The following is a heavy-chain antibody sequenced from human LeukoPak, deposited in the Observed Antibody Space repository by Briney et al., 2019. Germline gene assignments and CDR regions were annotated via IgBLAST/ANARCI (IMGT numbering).Heavy chain of an antibody. CDR3: ARGRTIVGGFDI. Sequence: SETLSLTCTVSGGSISSSSYYWGWIRQPPGKGLEWIGEINHSGSTNYNPSLKSRVTISVDTSKNQVSLQLSSVTAADTAVYYCARGRTIVGGFDIWGQGTMVTVSS. CDR1: GGSISSSSYY. CDR2: INHSGST. D-gene: IGHD3-10*02. V-gene: IGHV4-39*07. J-gene: IGHJ3*02.